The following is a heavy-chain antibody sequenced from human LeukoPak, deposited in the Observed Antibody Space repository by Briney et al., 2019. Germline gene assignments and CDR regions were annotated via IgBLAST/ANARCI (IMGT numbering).Heavy chain of an antibody. V-gene: IGHV4-30-4*08. D-gene: IGHD4-17*01. CDR2: IRYSGST. CDR3: ARGDDYGDQGYFDP. Sequence: SQTLSLTCTVSGGSISSYYWSWIRQPPRKSLEWVGYIRYSGSTYYNPSLKSRVSISVGTSKNQFSLKLSSVTAADTAVYYCARGDDYGDQGYFDPWGQGTLVTVSS. CDR1: GGSISSYY. J-gene: IGHJ5*02.